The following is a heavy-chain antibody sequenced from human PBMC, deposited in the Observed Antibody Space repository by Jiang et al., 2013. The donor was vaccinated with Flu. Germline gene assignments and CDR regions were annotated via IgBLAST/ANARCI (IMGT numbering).Heavy chain of an antibody. CDR3: ARDFGVRSSELQSRIDYVCLDV. D-gene: IGHD4-11*01. CDR1: GGTFSSYA. V-gene: IGHV1-69*04. J-gene: IGHJ6*02. CDR2: IIPILGIA. Sequence: EVKKPGSSVKVSCKASGGTFSSYAISWVRQAPGQGLEWMGRIIPILGIANYAQKFQGRVTITADKSTSTAYMELSSLRSEDTAVYYCARDFGVRSSELQSRIDYVCLDVWGQGTTVTVSS.